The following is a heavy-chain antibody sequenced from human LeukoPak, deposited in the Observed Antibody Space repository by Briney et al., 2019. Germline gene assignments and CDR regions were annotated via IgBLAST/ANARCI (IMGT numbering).Heavy chain of an antibody. Sequence: GGSLRLSCAASGFTFSEYYMSWIRQAPGKRLGWVSYISSSGNTIYYADSVKGRFTISRDNAKKSLYLQIKSLRAEDTAVYYCARAKDCSYKFRYFFDYWGQGTLVTVSS. CDR3: ARAKDCSYKFRYFFDY. J-gene: IGHJ4*02. CDR1: GFTFSEYY. CDR2: ISSSGNTI. D-gene: IGHD2-15*01. V-gene: IGHV3-11*04.